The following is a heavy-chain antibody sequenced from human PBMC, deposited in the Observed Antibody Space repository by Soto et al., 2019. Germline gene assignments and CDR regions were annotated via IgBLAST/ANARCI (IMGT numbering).Heavy chain of an antibody. CDR2: IYYSGST. D-gene: IGHD2-21*02. CDR3: ARQRTSVVTQAYFDS. Sequence: PSETLSLTCTVTGDSINNRSYYWGGIRQPPGKGLEWIGSIYYSGSTYNNPSLKSRVSMSVDTSKNQFSLKLRSVTAADTALYYCARQRTSVVTQAYFDSWGQGSLVTVSS. V-gene: IGHV4-39*01. J-gene: IGHJ4*02. CDR1: GDSINNRSYY.